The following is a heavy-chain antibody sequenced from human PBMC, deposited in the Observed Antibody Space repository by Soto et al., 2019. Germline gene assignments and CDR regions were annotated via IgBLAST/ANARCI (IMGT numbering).Heavy chain of an antibody. J-gene: IGHJ6*02. CDR3: ARVAAPGSMDV. D-gene: IGHD6-13*01. CDR2: ISSSSSYI. CDR1: GFTFSRYS. V-gene: IGHV3-21*01. Sequence: GGSVRLSCAASGFTFSRYSMNWVRQDPGNGLEWVSSISSSSSYIYYADSVKGRFTISRDNAKNSLYLQMNSLRAEDTAVYYCARVAAPGSMDVCGQWTTVTVSS.